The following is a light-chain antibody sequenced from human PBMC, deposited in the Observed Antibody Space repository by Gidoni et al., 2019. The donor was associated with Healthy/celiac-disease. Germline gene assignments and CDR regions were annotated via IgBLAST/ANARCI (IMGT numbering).Light chain of an antibody. V-gene: IGKV1-39*01. CDR2: AAS. Sequence: DIQMTQSPSSLSASVGDRVTITCRASQSICSYLNWYQQKPGKAPKLLIYAASSLQSGVPSRFSGSGSGTDFTLTISSLQPEEFATYYCQQSYSTPTFGQETRLEIK. CDR1: QSICSY. CDR3: QQSYSTPT. J-gene: IGKJ5*01.